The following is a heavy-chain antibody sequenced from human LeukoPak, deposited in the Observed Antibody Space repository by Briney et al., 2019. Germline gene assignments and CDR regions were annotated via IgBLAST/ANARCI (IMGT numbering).Heavy chain of an antibody. Sequence: KASETLSLTCTVSGGSISSYYWSWIRQPPGKGLEWIGYIYYSGSTSYNPSLKSRVTISVDTSKNQFSLKLSSVTAADTAVYYCARGLSIPGAAFDIWGQGTMVTVSS. CDR2: IYYSGST. V-gene: IGHV4-59*01. CDR3: ARGLSIPGAAFDI. CDR1: GGSISSYY. D-gene: IGHD2-2*01. J-gene: IGHJ3*02.